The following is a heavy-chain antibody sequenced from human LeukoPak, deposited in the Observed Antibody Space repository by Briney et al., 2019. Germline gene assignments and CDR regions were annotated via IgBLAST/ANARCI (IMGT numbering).Heavy chain of an antibody. V-gene: IGHV4-38-2*02. Sequence: SETLSLTCTVSGYSISNGYYWGWIRQPPGKGLEWVGSIYHRGSTYYNPSLRSRVTISLDRSKKKSSLKLTSVTAADTAVYFCARGAEYYAIWRGYAGYSDYWGQGISVTVSS. J-gene: IGHJ4*02. CDR1: GYSISNGYY. CDR2: IYHRGST. CDR3: ARGAEYYAIWRGYAGYSDY. D-gene: IGHD3-3*01.